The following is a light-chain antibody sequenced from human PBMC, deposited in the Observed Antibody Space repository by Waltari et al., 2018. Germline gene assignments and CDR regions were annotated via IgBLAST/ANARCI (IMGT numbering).Light chain of an antibody. CDR2: WAS. CDR3: QQYSATPPT. J-gene: IGKJ1*01. Sequence: DIVMTQSPDSLAGSLGERATINCKSSQSVISSFNNKNYLTWFQQKAGDPPKLLIYWASTRESGVPDRFSGSGSGTDFTLTISGLQAEDVAVYYCQQYSATPPTFGQGTKVEIK. V-gene: IGKV4-1*01. CDR1: QSVISSFNNKNY.